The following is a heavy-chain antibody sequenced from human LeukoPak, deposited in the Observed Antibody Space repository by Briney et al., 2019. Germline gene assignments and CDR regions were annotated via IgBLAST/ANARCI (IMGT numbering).Heavy chain of an antibody. CDR2: IIPIFGTA. D-gene: IGHD2-2*01. CDR3: ARGHCSSTSCYADYYGMDV. V-gene: IGHV1-69*13. Sequence: SVKVSCRASGGTFSSYAISWVRQAPGQGLEWMGGIIPIFGTANYAQKFQGRVTITADESTSTAYMELSSLRSEDTAVYYCARGHCSSTSCYADYYGMDVWGKGTTVTVSS. J-gene: IGHJ6*04. CDR1: GGTFSSYA.